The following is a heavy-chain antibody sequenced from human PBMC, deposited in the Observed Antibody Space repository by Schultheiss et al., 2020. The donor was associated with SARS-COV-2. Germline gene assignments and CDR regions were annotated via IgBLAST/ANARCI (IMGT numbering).Heavy chain of an antibody. D-gene: IGHD2-21*01. CDR1: GFTFSIYA. V-gene: IGHV3-23*01. CDR3: ARSYCGSHCSGHDAFDV. J-gene: IGHJ3*01. CDR2: LGADFFT. Sequence: GGSLRLSCAASGFTFSIYAMNWVRQSPGKGLEWLSVLGADFFTSHADSVQGRFAISRDNSRDTLYLQMNNLRAEDTAIYYCARSYCGSHCSGHDAFDVWGQGTRVTVS.